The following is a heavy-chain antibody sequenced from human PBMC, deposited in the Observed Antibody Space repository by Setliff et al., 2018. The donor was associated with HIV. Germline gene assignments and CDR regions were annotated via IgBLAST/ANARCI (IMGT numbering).Heavy chain of an antibody. J-gene: IGHJ5*02. D-gene: IGHD3-22*01. V-gene: IGHV3-48*03. CDR1: GFTFTNYE. Sequence: PGGSLRLSCAASGFTFTNYEMNWLRQAPGNGLEWVSYISSTGSTIDYSDSVKGRFTIARDNDESSLYLQMNSLRAEDTAVYYCASPAYSSGWYGHWGQGTLVTVSS. CDR3: ASPAYSSGWYGH. CDR2: ISSTGSTI.